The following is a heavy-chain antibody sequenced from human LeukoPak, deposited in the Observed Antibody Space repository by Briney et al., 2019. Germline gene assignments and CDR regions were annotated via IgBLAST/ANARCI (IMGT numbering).Heavy chain of an antibody. Sequence: GASVTVSCKASAYTFSSYEINWVRQAPGQGLEWMGWMNPNSDNTGYAQKFQGRVTMTRNTSISTAYMELSSLRFDDTAVYYCARGNGMDVWGQGTTVTVS. J-gene: IGHJ6*02. CDR2: MNPNSDNT. CDR3: ARGNGMDV. CDR1: AYTFSSYE. V-gene: IGHV1-8*01.